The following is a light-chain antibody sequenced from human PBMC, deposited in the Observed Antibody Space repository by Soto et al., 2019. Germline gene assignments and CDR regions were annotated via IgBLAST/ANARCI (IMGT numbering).Light chain of an antibody. CDR2: DAS. V-gene: IGKV1-33*01. CDR1: QDISNY. J-gene: IGKJ4*01. Sequence: DIQMTQSPSSLSASVGDRVTITCQASQDISNYLNWYQQKPGEAPKLLIYDASNLETGVPSRFSGSGSGTDFTFTISSLQPEDIATYYCQQYDNLPLTFGGGTKV. CDR3: QQYDNLPLT.